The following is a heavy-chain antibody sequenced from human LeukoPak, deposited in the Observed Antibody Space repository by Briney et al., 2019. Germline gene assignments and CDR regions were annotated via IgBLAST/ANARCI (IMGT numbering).Heavy chain of an antibody. J-gene: IGHJ4*02. CDR2: INPNSGGT. D-gene: IGHD3-10*01. CDR1: GYTFTGYY. CDR3: ARGAGLGYYGSGSYYLSRINQFDY. V-gene: IGHV1-2*02. Sequence: ASVKVSCKASGYTFTGYYMHRVRQAPGQGLEWMGWINPNSGGTNYAQKFQGRVTMTRDTSISTAYMELSRLRSDDTAVYYCARGAGLGYYGSGSYYLSRINQFDYWGQGTLVTVSS.